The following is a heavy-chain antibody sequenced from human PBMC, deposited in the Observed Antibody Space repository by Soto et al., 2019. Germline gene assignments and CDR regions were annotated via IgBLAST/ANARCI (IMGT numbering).Heavy chain of an antibody. D-gene: IGHD3-22*01. J-gene: IGHJ6*02. CDR2: IYYSGST. V-gene: IGHV4-39*07. CDR3: ARTIDYYDSSGYPDYYYYYGMDV. Sequence: SETLSLTCTVSGGSISSSSYYWGWIRQPPGKGLEWIGSIYYSGSTYYNPSLKSRVTISVDTSKNQFSLKLSSVTAADTAVYYCARTIDYYDSSGYPDYYYYYGMDVWGQGTTVTVSS. CDR1: GGSISSSSYY.